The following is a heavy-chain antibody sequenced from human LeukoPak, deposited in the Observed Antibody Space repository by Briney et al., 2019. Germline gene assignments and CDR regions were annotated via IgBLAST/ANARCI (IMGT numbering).Heavy chain of an antibody. CDR2: IYYSGST. CDR3: AREVYCSGGSCYPDY. D-gene: IGHD2-15*01. V-gene: IGHV4-39*07. J-gene: IGHJ4*02. Sequence: PSETLSLTCTVSGGSISSSSYYWGWIRQPPGKGLEWIGSIYYSGSTYYNPSLKSRVTISVDTSKNQFSLKLSSVTAADTAVYYCAREVYCSGGSCYPDYWGQGTLVTVSS. CDR1: GGSISSSSYY.